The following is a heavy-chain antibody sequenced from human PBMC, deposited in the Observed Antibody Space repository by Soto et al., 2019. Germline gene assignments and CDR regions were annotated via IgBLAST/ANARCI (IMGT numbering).Heavy chain of an antibody. CDR1: GFTFSSYW. CDR3: VRSKGGYSYGTPFDY. D-gene: IGHD5-18*01. J-gene: IGHJ4*02. Sequence: GGSLRLSCAASGFTFSSYWMVWVRQAPGKGPEWVANIKPDGSEKYYVDSVKGRFTTSRDNAKNSLYLQMNSLRPEDTALYYCVRSKGGYSYGTPFDYWGQGTLVTVSS. CDR2: IKPDGSEK. V-gene: IGHV3-7*05.